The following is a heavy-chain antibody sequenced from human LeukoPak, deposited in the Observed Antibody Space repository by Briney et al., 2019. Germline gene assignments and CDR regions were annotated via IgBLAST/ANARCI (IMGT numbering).Heavy chain of an antibody. V-gene: IGHV1-46*01. J-gene: IGHJ4*02. CDR2: INPSGGST. CDR3: ARAVSPRRLNYYGSGSYYIDY. Sequence: ASVKVSCKASGYTFTSYYMHWVRQAPGQGLEWMGIINPSGGSTSYAQKFQGRVTMTRNTSISTAYMELSSLRSEDTAVYYCARAVSPRRLNYYGSGSYYIDYWGQGTLVTVSS. CDR1: GYTFTSYY. D-gene: IGHD3-10*01.